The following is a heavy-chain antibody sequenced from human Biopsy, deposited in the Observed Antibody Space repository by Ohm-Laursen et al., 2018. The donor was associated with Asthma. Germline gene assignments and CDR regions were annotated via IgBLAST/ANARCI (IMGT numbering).Heavy chain of an antibody. V-gene: IGHV4-31*03. CDR3: ARAQDYYDSRGYYRSFDY. CDR2: IYYSGST. Sequence: SETLSLTCTVSYGSITSGGYYWTWIRQHPGKGLEWIGFIYYSGSTYYNPSLKSRVSISIDTSKNQFSLKLSSGTAADTAVYYCARAQDYYDSRGYYRSFDYWGQGTLVTVSS. J-gene: IGHJ4*02. D-gene: IGHD3-22*01. CDR1: YGSITSGGYY.